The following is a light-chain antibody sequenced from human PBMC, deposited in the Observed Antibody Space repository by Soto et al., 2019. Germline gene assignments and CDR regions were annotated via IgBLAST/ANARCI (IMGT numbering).Light chain of an antibody. CDR1: QSVSSSY. CDR3: QQYGDSPHGT. CDR2: GAS. J-gene: IGKJ5*01. Sequence: IVLTQCPGTRSWSQGEKATLSGRARQSVSSSYLAWYQHKPGQAPRLLIYGASSRATGIPDRFSASGSGTDFTFTISRVEPEDFAVYYCQQYGDSPHGTFGQGRRLEI. V-gene: IGKV3-20*01.